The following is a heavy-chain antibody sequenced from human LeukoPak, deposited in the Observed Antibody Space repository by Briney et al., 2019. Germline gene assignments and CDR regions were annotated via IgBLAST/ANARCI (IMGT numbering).Heavy chain of an antibody. V-gene: IGHV1-18*01. D-gene: IGHD1-26*01. CDR3: ARTAYSGSPGLIYENWFDP. Sequence: GASVTVSCKASGHTFTSYGISWVRQAPGQGLEWMGWISAYNGNTNYAQKLQGRVTMTTDTSTSTAYMELRSLRSDDTAVYYCARTAYSGSPGLIYENWFDPWGQGTLVTVSS. CDR2: ISAYNGNT. J-gene: IGHJ5*02. CDR1: GHTFTSYG.